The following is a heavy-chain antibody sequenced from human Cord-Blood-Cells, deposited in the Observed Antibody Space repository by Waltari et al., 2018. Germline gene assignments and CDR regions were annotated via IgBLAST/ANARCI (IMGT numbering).Heavy chain of an antibody. Sequence: QLQLQESGPGLVKPSETLSLTCPVSGGSISSSSYYWGWIRQPPGKGLEWIGSIYYSGSTYYNPSLKSRVTISVDTSKNQFSLKLSSVTAADTAVYYCARQSSGDDAFDIWGQGTMVTVSS. J-gene: IGHJ3*02. CDR3: ARQSSGDDAFDI. V-gene: IGHV4-39*07. D-gene: IGHD3-10*01. CDR2: IYYSGST. CDR1: GGSISSSSYY.